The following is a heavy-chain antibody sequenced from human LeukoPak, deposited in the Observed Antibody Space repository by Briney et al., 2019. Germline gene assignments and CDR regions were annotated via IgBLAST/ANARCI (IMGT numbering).Heavy chain of an antibody. V-gene: IGHV1-69*05. J-gene: IGHJ6*03. CDR1: GYTFTSYG. D-gene: IGHD2-2*01. CDR3: ARGRIPGYCSSTSCYPGVYYYMDV. Sequence: GASVKVSCKASGYTFTSYGISWVRQAPGQGLEWMGGIIPIFGTANYAQKFQGRVTITTDESTSTAYMELSSLRSEDTAVYYCARGRIPGYCSSTSCYPGVYYYMDVWGKGTTVTVSS. CDR2: IIPIFGTA.